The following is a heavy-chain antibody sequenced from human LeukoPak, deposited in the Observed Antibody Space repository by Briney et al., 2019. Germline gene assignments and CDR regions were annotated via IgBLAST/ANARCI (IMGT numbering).Heavy chain of an antibody. CDR2: IYYSGST. CDR1: GGSISSGDYY. D-gene: IGHD1-1*01. J-gene: IGHJ4*02. CDR3: ARETTGTDFDY. V-gene: IGHV4-30-4*08. Sequence: SETLSHTCTVSGGSISSGDYYWSWIRQPPGKGLEWIGYIYYSGSTHYNPSLKSRVTMSLDTSKNQFSLRLTSVTAADTAVYFCARETTGTDFDYWGQGTLVTVSS.